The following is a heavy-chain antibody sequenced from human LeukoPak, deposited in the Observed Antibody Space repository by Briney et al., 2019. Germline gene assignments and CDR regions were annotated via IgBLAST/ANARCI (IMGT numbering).Heavy chain of an antibody. Sequence: SETLSLTCTVSGGSISSYYWSWIRQPPGKGLEWIGYIYYSGSTNYNPSLKSRVTISVDTSKHQFSLGLSSVTAADTAVYYCAREGGSGAFDIWGQGTMVTVSS. V-gene: IGHV4-59*01. CDR1: GGSISSYY. CDR2: IYYSGST. CDR3: AREGGSGAFDI. D-gene: IGHD3-16*01. J-gene: IGHJ3*02.